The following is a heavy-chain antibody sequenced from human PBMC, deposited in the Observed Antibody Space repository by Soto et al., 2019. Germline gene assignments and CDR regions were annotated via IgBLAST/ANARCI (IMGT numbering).Heavy chain of an antibody. CDR2: IKQDGSEK. V-gene: IGHV3-7*05. Sequence: PGGSLRLSCAASGFTFSSYWMSWVRPAPGKGLEGVANIKQDGSEKYYVDSVKGRFTISRDNAKNPLYLQMNSLRAEDTAVYYCARDAIELELPYFDDWGQGTRVTVAS. D-gene: IGHD1-7*01. CDR1: GFTFSSYW. CDR3: ARDAIELELPYFDD. J-gene: IGHJ4*02.